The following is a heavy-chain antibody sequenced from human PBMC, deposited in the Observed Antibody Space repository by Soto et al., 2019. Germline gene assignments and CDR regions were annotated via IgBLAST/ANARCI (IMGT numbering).Heavy chain of an antibody. CDR3: ARDLTGTNSGYGMDV. V-gene: IGHV1-69*06. Sequence: ASVKVSCKASGGTFSSYAISWVRQAPGQGLEWMGGIIPIFGTANYAQKFQGRVTITADKSTSTAYMELSSLRSEDTAVYYCARDLTGTNSGYGMDVWGQGTTVTVSS. CDR2: IIPIFGTA. CDR1: GGTFSSYA. D-gene: IGHD1-7*01. J-gene: IGHJ6*02.